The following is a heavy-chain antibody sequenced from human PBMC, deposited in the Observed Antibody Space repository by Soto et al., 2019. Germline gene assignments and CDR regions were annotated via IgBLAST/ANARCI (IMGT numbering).Heavy chain of an antibody. V-gene: IGHV3-23*01. D-gene: IGHD3-16*01. Sequence: EVQLLESGGGLVQPGGSLRLSCAASGFTFSNYAMNWLRQAPGKGLEWVSGISGSGGTTFYADSVKGRFTISRDNSKSTVYLQLNSLRAEDTAIYYCAKRLSWGDAVPQHNECWGQGTRIPVSS. CDR2: ISGSGGTT. CDR1: GFTFSNYA. CDR3: AKRLSWGDAVPQHNEC. J-gene: IGHJ4*02.